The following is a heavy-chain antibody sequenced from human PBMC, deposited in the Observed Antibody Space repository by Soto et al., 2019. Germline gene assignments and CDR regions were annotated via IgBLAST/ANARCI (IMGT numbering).Heavy chain of an antibody. CDR3: ARASDFWSGYDYGMDV. CDR1: GGSISSYY. D-gene: IGHD3-3*01. CDR2: IYTSGST. Sequence: TSETLSLICTVSGGSISSYYWSWIRQPAGKGLEWIGRIYTSGSTNYNPSLKSRVTMSVDTSKNQFSLKLSSVTAADTAVYYCARASDFWSGYDYGMDVWGQGTTVTVSS. J-gene: IGHJ6*02. V-gene: IGHV4-4*07.